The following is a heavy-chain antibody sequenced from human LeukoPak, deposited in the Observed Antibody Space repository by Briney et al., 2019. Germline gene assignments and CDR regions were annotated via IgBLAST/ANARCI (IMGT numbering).Heavy chain of an antibody. Sequence: GGSLRLSCAASGFTFSSYAMSWVRQAPGKGLEWVSAISGSGGSTYYADSAKGRFTISRDNSKNTLYLQMNSLRAEDTAVYYCAGGFYDPLDYWGQGTLVTVSS. CDR1: GFTFSSYA. V-gene: IGHV3-23*01. J-gene: IGHJ4*02. CDR3: AGGFYDPLDY. D-gene: IGHD5/OR15-5a*01. CDR2: ISGSGGST.